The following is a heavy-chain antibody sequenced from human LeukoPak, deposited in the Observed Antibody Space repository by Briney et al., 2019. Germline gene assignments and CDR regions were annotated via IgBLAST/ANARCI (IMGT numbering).Heavy chain of an antibody. CDR3: ARGLVIPNIVVVPAATTSFDY. J-gene: IGHJ4*02. D-gene: IGHD2-2*01. Sequence: SETLSLTCAVYGGSFSGYYWSWIRQPPGKGLEWIGEINHSGSTNYNPSLKSRVTISVDTSKNQFSLKLSSVTAADTAVYYCARGLVIPNIVVVPAATTSFDYWGQGTLVTVSS. CDR2: INHSGST. V-gene: IGHV4-34*01. CDR1: GGSFSGYY.